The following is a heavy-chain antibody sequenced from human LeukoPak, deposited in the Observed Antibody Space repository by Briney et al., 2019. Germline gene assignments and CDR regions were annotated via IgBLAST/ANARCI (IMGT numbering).Heavy chain of an antibody. CDR3: TTDVVVGAFDY. CDR1: GFTFSSAW. J-gene: IGHJ4*02. D-gene: IGHD1-26*01. Sequence: GGSLRLSCAASGFTFSSAWMSWVRQAPGKGLEWVGRIKSKTDGGTTDYAAPVKGRFTISRDDSKNTLYLQMNSLKTEDTAVYYCTTDVVVGAFDYWGQGTLVTVSS. CDR2: IKSKTDGGTT. V-gene: IGHV3-15*01.